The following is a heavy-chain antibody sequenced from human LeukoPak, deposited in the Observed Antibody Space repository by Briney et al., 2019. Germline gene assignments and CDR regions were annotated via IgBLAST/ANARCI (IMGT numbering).Heavy chain of an antibody. V-gene: IGHV5-51*01. Sequence: GEPLKISCQGSGSTFAIYWIGWVRQLPGKGLEWMGIIYPGDSDTKYSPPFQGHVTTAVDKFINAADLQWDSLKASDIAMYYCARLSTRLLDHWGQGTRVTVSS. CDR3: ARLSTRLLDH. D-gene: IGHD3-3*01. CDR2: IYPGDSDT. J-gene: IGHJ4*02. CDR1: GSTFAIYW.